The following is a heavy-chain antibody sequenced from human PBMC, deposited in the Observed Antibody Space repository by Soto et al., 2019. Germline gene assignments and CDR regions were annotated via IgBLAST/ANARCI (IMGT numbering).Heavy chain of an antibody. Sequence: SETLSLTCTVSGGSISSGGYAGTWIRQPPGKGLEWIGYIYHSGSTYYNPSLKSRVTISVDRSKNQFSLKLSSVTAADTAVYYCARVSDYYDSSGYSGYFDYWGQGTLVTVSS. CDR2: IYHSGST. CDR1: GGSISSGGYA. V-gene: IGHV4-30-2*01. CDR3: ARVSDYYDSSGYSGYFDY. J-gene: IGHJ4*02. D-gene: IGHD3-22*01.